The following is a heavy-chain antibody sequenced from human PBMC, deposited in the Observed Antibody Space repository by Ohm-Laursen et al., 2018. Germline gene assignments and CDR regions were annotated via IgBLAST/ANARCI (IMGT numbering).Heavy chain of an antibody. J-gene: IGHJ4*02. CDR1: GFTFSTYW. CDR3: VRGGSGWDY. V-gene: IGHV3-74*03. CDR2: VNTDGTT. Sequence: SLRLSCSASGFTFSTYWMHWVRQAPGKGLVWVSRVNTDGTTMYAASVKGRFTISGDKAKTTVYLQMNGLRGEDTAVYYCVRGGSGWDYWGQGTLVTVSS. D-gene: IGHD6-19*01.